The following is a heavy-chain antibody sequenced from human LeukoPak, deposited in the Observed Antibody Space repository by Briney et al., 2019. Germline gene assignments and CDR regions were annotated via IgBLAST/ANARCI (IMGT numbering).Heavy chain of an antibody. J-gene: IGHJ4*02. CDR2: FDSSGNT. CDR1: GGSISSYY. CDR3: ARGLVSEHRGQDLENFFDH. Sequence: MASETLSLTCTVSGGSISSYYWSWIRQPAGKRLEWIGRFDSSGNTRYNPSLESRVTMSLDTSKNQLSLRLNSVTAADTAVYYCARGLVSEHRGQDLENFFDHWGQGILVTVSS. D-gene: IGHD3-3*01. V-gene: IGHV4-4*07.